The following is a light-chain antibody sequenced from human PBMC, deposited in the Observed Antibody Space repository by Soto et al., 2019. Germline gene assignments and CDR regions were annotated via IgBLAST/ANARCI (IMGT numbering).Light chain of an antibody. V-gene: IGLV3-21*02. CDR1: NIENKN. Sequence: SYELSQPPSVSVAPGQTATISCGGNNIENKNVHWYQQRPGQAPVLVFHDDSARPSEIPARSSGSKSGNTATLTISRVEAGDEADYYCQVWDSNSDHWVFGGGTKLTVL. J-gene: IGLJ3*02. CDR2: DDS. CDR3: QVWDSNSDHWV.